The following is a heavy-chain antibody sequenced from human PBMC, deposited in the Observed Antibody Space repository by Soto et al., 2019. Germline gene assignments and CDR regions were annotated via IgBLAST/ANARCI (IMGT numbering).Heavy chain of an antibody. CDR2: IYYSGST. J-gene: IGHJ4*02. V-gene: IGHV4-59*08. Sequence: PSETLSLTCTASGGAIRNYYWSLIRQPPGKGLEWIGYIYYSGSTNYNPSLKSRVTISVDTSKNQFSLKLSSVTAADTAVYYCARRYGGNLDYWGQGTLVTVSS. D-gene: IGHD1-26*01. CDR1: GGAIRNYY. CDR3: ARRYGGNLDY.